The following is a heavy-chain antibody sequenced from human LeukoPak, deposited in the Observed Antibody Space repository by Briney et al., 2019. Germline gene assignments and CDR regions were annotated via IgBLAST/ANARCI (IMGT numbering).Heavy chain of an antibody. CDR2: MYYDGSS. CDR3: ARRSDSGSDDGEDYFDY. Sequence: SETLSLTCTVSGGSINIGTFYWGWIRQPPGKGLEWMGSMYYDGSSYYNPSLKSRVTTSVDTSKNQFSLKLTSVTAADTAVYFCARRSDSGSDDGEDYFDYWGQGTLVIVSS. J-gene: IGHJ4*02. D-gene: IGHD1-26*01. CDR1: GGSINIGTFY. V-gene: IGHV4-39*01.